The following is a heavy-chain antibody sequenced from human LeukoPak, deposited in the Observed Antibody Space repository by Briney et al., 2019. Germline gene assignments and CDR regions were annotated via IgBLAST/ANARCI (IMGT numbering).Heavy chain of an antibody. J-gene: IGHJ5*02. CDR1: GFTFDDYS. Sequence: GGSLRLSCAASGFTFDDYSMHWVRQVPGTGLEWVSLIRWDGGTTNYADSVKGRFTISRDNRENAVYLQMNSLRIEDTAIYYCVRDGPGYSYGNKWLDPWGRGTLVTVSS. CDR3: VRDGPGYSYGNKWLDP. D-gene: IGHD5-18*01. CDR2: IRWDGGTT. V-gene: IGHV3-43*01.